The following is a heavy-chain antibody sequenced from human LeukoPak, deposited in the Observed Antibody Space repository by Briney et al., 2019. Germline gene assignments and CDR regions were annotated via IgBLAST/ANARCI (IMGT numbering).Heavy chain of an antibody. CDR1: GYTFTNYW. D-gene: IGHD6-6*01. J-gene: IGHJ4*02. V-gene: IGHV5-51*01. Sequence: GESLKISCKGSGYTFTNYWIGWVRQMPGKGLEWMGIIYPGDSDTRYSPSFQGQVTISADKSISTAYLQWSSLKASDTAMYYCARQGYSSSSRFDYWGQGTLVTVSS. CDR2: IYPGDSDT. CDR3: ARQGYSSSSRFDY.